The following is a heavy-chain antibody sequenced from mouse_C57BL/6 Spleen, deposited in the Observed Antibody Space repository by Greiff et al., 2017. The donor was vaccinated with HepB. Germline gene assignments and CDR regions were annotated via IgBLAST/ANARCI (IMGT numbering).Heavy chain of an antibody. CDR3: APYDYEGYYFDY. Sequence: EVQLQQSGPELVKPGASVKISCKASGYTFTDYYMNWVKQSHGKSLEWIGDINPNNGGTSYNQKFKGKATLTVDKSSSTAYMELRSLTSEDSAVYYCAPYDYEGYYFDYWGQGTTLTVSS. J-gene: IGHJ2*01. CDR2: INPNNGGT. V-gene: IGHV1-26*01. D-gene: IGHD2-4*01. CDR1: GYTFTDYY.